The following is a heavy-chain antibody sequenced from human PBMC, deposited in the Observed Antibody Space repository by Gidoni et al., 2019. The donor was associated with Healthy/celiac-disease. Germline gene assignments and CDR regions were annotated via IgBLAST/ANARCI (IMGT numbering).Heavy chain of an antibody. CDR1: GGSISSSSYY. D-gene: IGHD3-22*01. J-gene: IGHJ4*02. CDR2: IYYSGST. CDR3: ARLGGPQRITMIVVVITTWVVWDY. Sequence: QLQLQESGPGLVKPSETLSLTCTVSGGSISSSSYYWGWIRQPPGKGLEWIGSIYYSGSTYYNPSLKSRVTISGDTSKNQFSLKLSSVTAADTAVYYCARLGGPQRITMIVVVITTWVVWDYWGQGTLVTVSS. V-gene: IGHV4-39*01.